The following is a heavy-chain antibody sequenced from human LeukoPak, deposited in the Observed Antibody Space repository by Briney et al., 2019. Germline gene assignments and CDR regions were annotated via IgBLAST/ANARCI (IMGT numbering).Heavy chain of an antibody. CDR1: GSTFTVYY. D-gene: IGHD5-24*01. Sequence: ASVKLSCKASGSTFTVYYMDWVRQAPGQRPEWMGWINPNSGGTNYAQKFQGRVPLTRDTSITTTYMDLSSLRSDDTAVYYCAREFEMGYGGIDYWGQGTLVTVSS. CDR2: INPNSGGT. V-gene: IGHV1-2*02. CDR3: AREFEMGYGGIDY. J-gene: IGHJ4*02.